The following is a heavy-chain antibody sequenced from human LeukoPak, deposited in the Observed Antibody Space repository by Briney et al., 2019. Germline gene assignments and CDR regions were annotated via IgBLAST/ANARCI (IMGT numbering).Heavy chain of an antibody. D-gene: IGHD3-22*01. V-gene: IGHV1-69*13. CDR1: GGTFSSYT. Sequence: SVKVSCKASGGTFSSYTISWLRQAPGQGLEWMGGIIPIFGTANYAQKFQGRVTITADESTSTAYMELSSLRSEDTAVYYCARVLDYYDSSGYCYAGAFDIWGQGTMVTVSS. CDR3: ARVLDYYDSSGYCYAGAFDI. CDR2: IIPIFGTA. J-gene: IGHJ3*02.